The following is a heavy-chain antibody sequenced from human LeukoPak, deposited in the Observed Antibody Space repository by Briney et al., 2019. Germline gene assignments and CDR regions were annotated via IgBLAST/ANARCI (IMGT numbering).Heavy chain of an antibody. CDR3: AKLLGYYDSSGQDAFDI. CDR1: GFTFDDYA. J-gene: IGHJ3*02. V-gene: IGHV3-9*01. D-gene: IGHD3-22*01. CDR2: ISWNSGSI. Sequence: PGGSLRLSCAASGFTFDDYAMHWVRQAPGKGLEWVSGISWNSGSIGYADSVKGRFTISRDNAKNSLYLQMNSLRAEDTALYYCAKLLGYYDSSGQDAFDIWGQGTMVTVSS.